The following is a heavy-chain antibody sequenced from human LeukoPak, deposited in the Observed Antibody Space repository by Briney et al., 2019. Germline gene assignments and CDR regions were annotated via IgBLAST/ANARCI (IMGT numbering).Heavy chain of an antibody. CDR3: ARYSGSYFFDI. Sequence: GGSLRLSCAASGFTVSSNYMSWVRQAPGKGLELVSLIYSGGSTYYADSVKGRFTISRDNSKNKLYLQMNSLRAEDTAVYYCARYSGSYFFDIWGQGTMVTVSS. CDR1: GFTVSSNY. J-gene: IGHJ3*02. D-gene: IGHD1-26*01. CDR2: IYSGGST. V-gene: IGHV3-66*01.